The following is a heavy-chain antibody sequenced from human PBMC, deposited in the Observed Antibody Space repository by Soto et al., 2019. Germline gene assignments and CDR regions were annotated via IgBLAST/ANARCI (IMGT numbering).Heavy chain of an antibody. CDR3: XXXXXXXXYDXIWGXXDL. V-gene: IGHV3-23*01. D-gene: IGHD3-16*01. CDR1: GFTFSSYA. J-gene: IGHJ2*01. Sequence: EVQXXXSGGGLVQPXGSLRLSCAASGFTFSSYAMSWVRQAPGKGLEWVSAISGSGGSTYYADSVKGXFXXXXXXXXXXXXXXXXXXXXXXXXXXXXXXXXXXXXYDXIWGXXDLWGRGTLVTV. CDR2: ISGSGGST.